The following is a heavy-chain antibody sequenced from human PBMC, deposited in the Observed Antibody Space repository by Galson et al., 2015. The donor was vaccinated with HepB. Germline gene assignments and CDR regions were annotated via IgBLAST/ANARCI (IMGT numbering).Heavy chain of an antibody. CDR2: INRNGEST. CDR1: GFTFSGYA. V-gene: IGHV3-64*01. J-gene: IGHJ6*02. CDR3: ARARLYSDRTGFRAPFNYYYYAMDV. Sequence: SLRLSCAASGFTFSGYAMHWVRQAPGKGLEYVSSINRNGESTYYTNSVKGRFTISRDNSKNTLFLQMGSLRTEDMAVYYCARARLYSDRTGFRAPFNYYYYAMDVWGQGTTVTVSS. D-gene: IGHD3-22*01.